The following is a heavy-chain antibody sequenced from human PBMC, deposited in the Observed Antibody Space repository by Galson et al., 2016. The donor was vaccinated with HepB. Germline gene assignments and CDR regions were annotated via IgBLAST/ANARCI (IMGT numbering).Heavy chain of an antibody. CDR1: GYTFTNYA. CDR2: LNAGTGNT. J-gene: IGHJ5*02. D-gene: IGHD1-1*01. Sequence: SVKVSCKASGYTFTNYAIHWVRQAPGQSLEWMGWLNAGTGNTKNSQKFQDRVTITRDTSASTAYMELSSLTSEDTALYYCARKGTPITTWGNWRDPWGQGTLVTVSS. CDR3: ARKGTPITTWGNWRDP. V-gene: IGHV1-3*01.